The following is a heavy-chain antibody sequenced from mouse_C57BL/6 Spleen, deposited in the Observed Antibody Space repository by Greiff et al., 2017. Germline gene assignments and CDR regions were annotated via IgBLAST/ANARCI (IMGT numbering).Heavy chain of an antibody. D-gene: IGHD2-3*01. J-gene: IGHJ3*01. V-gene: IGHV3-6*01. CDR3: ARVNDGYYAFFAY. CDR2: ISYDGSN. CDR1: GYSITSGYY. Sequence: EVKLQESGPGLVKPSQSLSLTCSVTGYSITSGYYWNWIRQFPGNKLEWMGYISYDGSNNYNPSLKNRISITRDTSKNQFFLKLNSVTTEDTATYYCARVNDGYYAFFAYWGQGTLVTVSA.